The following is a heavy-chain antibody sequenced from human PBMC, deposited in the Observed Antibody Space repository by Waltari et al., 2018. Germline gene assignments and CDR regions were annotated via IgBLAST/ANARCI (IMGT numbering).Heavy chain of an antibody. Sequence: EAQLVQSGAEVKRPGATVKIPCKASGYTFIDSFMHWVQQALGKGLEWVGRIDPEDGETVYAEKFQGRVTITADTSTDTSYLELSSLRSDDTAVYYCAPLPGGSGQTFDYWGQGTLLTVSS. CDR1: GYTFIDSF. D-gene: IGHD3-10*01. J-gene: IGHJ4*02. CDR2: IDPEDGET. V-gene: IGHV1-69-2*01. CDR3: APLPGGSGQTFDY.